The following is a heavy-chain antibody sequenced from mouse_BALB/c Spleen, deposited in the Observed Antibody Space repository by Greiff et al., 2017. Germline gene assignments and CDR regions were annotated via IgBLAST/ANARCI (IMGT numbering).Heavy chain of an antibody. CDR2: INSNGGST. D-gene: IGHD2-4*01. Sequence: EVQVVESGGGLVKLGGSLKLSCAASGFTFSSYYMYWVRQTPEKRLELVAAINSNGGSTYYPATVKGRFTISRDNAKNTLYLQMSRLKSENTALYYCARWGYDYDGYAMDYWGQGTSVTVSS. CDR1: GFTFSSYY. J-gene: IGHJ4*01. V-gene: IGHV5-6-2*01. CDR3: ARWGYDYDGYAMDY.